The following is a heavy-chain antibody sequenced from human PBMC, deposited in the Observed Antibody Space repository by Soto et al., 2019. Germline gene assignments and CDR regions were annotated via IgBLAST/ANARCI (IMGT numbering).Heavy chain of an antibody. CDR3: ARADLVGAVDY. D-gene: IGHD1-26*01. CDR2: IIPMFGAT. Sequence: QVQLVQSGAEVKKPGSSVKVSCKASGGIFSSYAISWVRQAPGQGLEWMGGIIPMFGATNYAQKFQGRVMISAAKSTNTAYMELSSLRSEDTAVYYCARADLVGAVDYWGQGTLVTVSS. J-gene: IGHJ4*02. V-gene: IGHV1-69*06. CDR1: GGIFSSYA.